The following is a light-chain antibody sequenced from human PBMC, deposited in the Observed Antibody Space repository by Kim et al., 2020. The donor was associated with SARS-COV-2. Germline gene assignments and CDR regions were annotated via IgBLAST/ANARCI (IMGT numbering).Light chain of an antibody. CDR2: DTS. Sequence: LSPGERATLSCRASQSVSNYLAWYQQKPGQAPRLLMYDTSNRATGIPARFSGSGSGTDFTLTISSLEPEDFAVYYCQQGASWPLAFGGGTKVDIK. CDR1: QSVSNY. V-gene: IGKV3-11*01. CDR3: QQGASWPLA. J-gene: IGKJ4*01.